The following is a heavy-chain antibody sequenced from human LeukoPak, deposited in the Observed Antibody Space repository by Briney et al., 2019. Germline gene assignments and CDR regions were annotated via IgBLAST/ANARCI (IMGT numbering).Heavy chain of an antibody. CDR3: ARDKIPYYDFWSGYSPKEGAFDI. CDR1: GYTFTSYY. Sequence: ASVKVSCKASGYTFTSYYMHWVRQAPGQGLEWMGIINPSGGSTSYAQKFQGRVTMTRDTSTSTAYMELSSLRSEDTAVYYCARDKIPYYDFWSGYSPKEGAFDIWGQGTMVTVSS. D-gene: IGHD3-3*01. V-gene: IGHV1-46*01. J-gene: IGHJ3*02. CDR2: INPSGGST.